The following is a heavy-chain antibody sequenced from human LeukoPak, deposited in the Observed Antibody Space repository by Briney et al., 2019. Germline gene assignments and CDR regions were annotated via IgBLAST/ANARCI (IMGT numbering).Heavy chain of an antibody. CDR3: ARDSVVGDFWSGYYMGSTFDY. CDR1: GGSISSSSYY. D-gene: IGHD3-3*01. CDR2: IYYSGST. Sequence: SETLSLTCTVSGGSISSSSYYWGWIRQPPGKGLEWIGSIYYSGSTYYNPSLKSRVTISVDTSKNQFSLKLSSVTAADTAVYYCARDSVVGDFWSGYYMGSTFDYWGQGTLVTVSS. V-gene: IGHV4-39*07. J-gene: IGHJ4*02.